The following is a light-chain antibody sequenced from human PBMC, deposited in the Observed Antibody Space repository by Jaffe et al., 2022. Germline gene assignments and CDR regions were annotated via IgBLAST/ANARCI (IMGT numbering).Light chain of an antibody. CDR3: SSYSSSSPYV. CDR2: DVT. Sequence: QSALTQPASVSGSPGQSITISCTGTRSDVGRYDYVSWYQQHPGKAPKLLIFDVTSRPSGVSNRLSGSKSGNTASLTISGLQAEDEADYYCSSYSSSSPYVFGTGTKVTVL. V-gene: IGLV2-14*03. J-gene: IGLJ1*01. CDR1: RSDVGRYDY.